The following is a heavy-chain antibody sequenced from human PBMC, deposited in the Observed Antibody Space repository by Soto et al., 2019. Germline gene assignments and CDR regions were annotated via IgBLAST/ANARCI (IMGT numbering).Heavy chain of an antibody. Sequence: SETLSLTCTVSDDSITSGAYYWGLIRQPPGKGLEWIGTIQYRGSTYYNPSLKSRVTMSVDTSKNQYSLKLSSVTAADTAVYFCSRSRIHLWLLAYWGQGTSVTVSS. D-gene: IGHD5-18*01. CDR2: IQYRGST. CDR1: DDSITSGAYY. CDR3: SRSRIHLWLLAY. V-gene: IGHV4-39*07. J-gene: IGHJ4*02.